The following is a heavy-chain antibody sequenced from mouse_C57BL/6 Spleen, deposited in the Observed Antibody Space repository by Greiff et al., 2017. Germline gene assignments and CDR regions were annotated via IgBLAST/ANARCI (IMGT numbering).Heavy chain of an antibody. CDR3: ARVDYDVGFDY. Sequence: QVQLQQPGAELVKPGASVKLSCKASGYTFTSYWMHWVKQRPGQGLEWIGMIHPNSGSTNYNEKFKSKATLTVDKSSTTAYMQLSSLTSEDSAVYYYARVDYDVGFDYWGQGTTLTVSS. CDR2: IHPNSGST. CDR1: GYTFTSYW. J-gene: IGHJ2*01. D-gene: IGHD2-4*01. V-gene: IGHV1-64*01.